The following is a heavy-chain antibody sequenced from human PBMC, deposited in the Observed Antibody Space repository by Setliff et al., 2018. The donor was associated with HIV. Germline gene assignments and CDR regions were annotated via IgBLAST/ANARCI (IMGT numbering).Heavy chain of an antibody. J-gene: IGHJ4*02. CDR2: IYPSGGST. D-gene: IGHD3-22*01. CDR1: GYTFTSYS. Sequence: ASVKVSCKASGYTFTSYSLHWVRQAPGQGLEWMGVIYPSGGSTAYAENFQGRVTMTRDTSTSTVYMEMRGLRSDDTAVYYCGRNRGNGWYYYDSWGQGTLVTVSS. CDR3: GRNRGNGWYYYDS. V-gene: IGHV1-46*01.